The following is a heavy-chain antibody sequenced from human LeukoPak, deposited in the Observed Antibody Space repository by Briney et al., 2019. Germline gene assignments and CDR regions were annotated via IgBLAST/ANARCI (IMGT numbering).Heavy chain of an antibody. D-gene: IGHD5-18*01. Sequence: SETLSLTCTVSSGSISTSNYYWGWVRQPPGKALEWIGNIFYSGSTYYSPSLKSRVTISLDTSRNQFSLKLSSVTAADTAVYYCASGRRYSYGYNYYYYMDVWGKGTTVTVSS. J-gene: IGHJ6*03. V-gene: IGHV4-39*07. CDR3: ASGRRYSYGYNYYYYMDV. CDR2: IFYSGST. CDR1: SGSISTSNYY.